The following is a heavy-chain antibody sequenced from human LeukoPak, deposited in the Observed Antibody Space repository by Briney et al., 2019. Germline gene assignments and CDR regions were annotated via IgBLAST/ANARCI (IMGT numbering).Heavy chain of an antibody. CDR1: GFIFSSYT. CDR3: TRAPPGRDGYSEY. CDR2: ISDTSTYI. Sequence: KPGGSLRLSCAASGFIFSSYTMNWVRQAPGEGLEWVSSISDTSTYIYYAESVEVRFTISRDNAKSSLFLQMNSLRAEDTAVYYCTRAPPGRDGYSEYWGQGTVVTVST. J-gene: IGHJ4*02. D-gene: IGHD5-24*01. V-gene: IGHV3-21*01.